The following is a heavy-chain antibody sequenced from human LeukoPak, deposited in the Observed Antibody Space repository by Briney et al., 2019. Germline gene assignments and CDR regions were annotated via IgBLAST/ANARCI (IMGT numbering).Heavy chain of an antibody. CDR2: INRSSSSN. J-gene: IGHJ3*01. D-gene: IGHD2-15*01. CDR3: ARGRVGCKDGGCHVGPFDL. Sequence: GGSLRLSCAASGFTFNNHLMNWVRQAPGKGLEWVSPINRSSSSNFFAASVKGRFTISRDNARNLMYLQLNSLRAEDTAVYFCARGRVGCKDGGCHVGPFDLWGQGAMVTVSS. CDR1: GFTFNNHL. V-gene: IGHV3-21*06.